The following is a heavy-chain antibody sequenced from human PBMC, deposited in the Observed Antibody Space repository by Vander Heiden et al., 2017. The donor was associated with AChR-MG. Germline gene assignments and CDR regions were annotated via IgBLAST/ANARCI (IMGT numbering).Heavy chain of an antibody. Sequence: EVQLVESGGGLVQPGGSLRPSCAASGFTFSSYWMSWVRQAPGKGLEWVAKIKQDGSEKYYVDSVKGRFTISRDNAKNSLYLQMNSLRAEDTAVYYCARGSYYYDSSGYRYYYYYGMDVWGQGTTVTVSS. D-gene: IGHD3-22*01. CDR3: ARGSYYYDSSGYRYYYYYGMDV. CDR1: GFTFSSYW. V-gene: IGHV3-7*01. J-gene: IGHJ6*02. CDR2: IKQDGSEK.